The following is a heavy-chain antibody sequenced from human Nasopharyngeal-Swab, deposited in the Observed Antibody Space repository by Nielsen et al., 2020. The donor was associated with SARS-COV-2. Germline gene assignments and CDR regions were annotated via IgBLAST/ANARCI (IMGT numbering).Heavy chain of an antibody. D-gene: IGHD3-22*01. Sequence: SETLSLTCTVSGGSISSSSYYWGWLRQPPGKGLEWIGSIYYSGSTYYNPSLKSRVTISVDTSKNQFSLKLSSVTAADTAVYYCARSLNYYDSSFGAFDIWGQGTMVTVSS. V-gene: IGHV4-39*01. CDR1: GGSISSSSYY. CDR3: ARSLNYYDSSFGAFDI. CDR2: IYYSGST. J-gene: IGHJ3*02.